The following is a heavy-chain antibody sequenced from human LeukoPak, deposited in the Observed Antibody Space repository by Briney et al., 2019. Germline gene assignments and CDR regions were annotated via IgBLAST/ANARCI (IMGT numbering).Heavy chain of an antibody. J-gene: IGHJ4*02. CDR3: ARRSHGSGSYFDY. Sequence: SETLSLTCAVYGGSFSGYYWSWIRQPPGKGLEWIGEINHSGSTNYNPSLKSRVTISVDTSKNQFSLKVSSVTAADTAVYYCARRSHGSGSYFDYWGQGTLVTVSS. V-gene: IGHV4-34*01. CDR2: INHSGST. D-gene: IGHD3-10*01. CDR1: GGSFSGYY.